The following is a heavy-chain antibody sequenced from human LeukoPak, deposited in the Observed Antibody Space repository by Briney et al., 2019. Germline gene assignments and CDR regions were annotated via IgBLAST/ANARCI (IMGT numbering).Heavy chain of an antibody. J-gene: IGHJ4*02. CDR1: RGSISSSDW. CDR2: IYRGGTT. V-gene: IGHV4-4*02. CDR3: AATARYGDLDY. D-gene: IGHD4-17*01. Sequence: PSGTLSLTCAASRGSISSSDWWTWVRQPPGKGLEWIGEIYRGGTTNFNPSLKSRVTMSLDKSTNHFSLSLTSVTAADTAIYYCAATARYGDLDYWGRGLLVTVSS.